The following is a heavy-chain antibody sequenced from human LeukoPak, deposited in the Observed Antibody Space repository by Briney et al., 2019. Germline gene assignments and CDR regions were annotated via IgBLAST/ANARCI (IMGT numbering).Heavy chain of an antibody. Sequence: GGSLRLSCAASGFTFSSYGMHWVRQAPGKGLEWVAVISYDGSNKYYADSVKGRFTISRDNSKNTLYLQMNSLRAEDTAVYYCARYGPLGLSEINAFDFWGQGTVVTVSS. CDR3: ARYGPLGLSEINAFDF. J-gene: IGHJ3*01. CDR2: ISYDGSNK. D-gene: IGHD2-2*01. CDR1: GFTFSSYG. V-gene: IGHV3-30*03.